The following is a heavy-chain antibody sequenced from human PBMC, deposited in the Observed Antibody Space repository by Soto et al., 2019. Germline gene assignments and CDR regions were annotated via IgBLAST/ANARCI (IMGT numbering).Heavy chain of an antibody. Sequence: SETRSLARPVSGGSRSSGIYYLYWIRQPRGKGLEWIGYIYYSGSTNYNPSLKSRVTISVDTSKIQFSLKLSAVTGADTAVYYCASRSSTSWANWFDPWGQGTLVTVSA. CDR1: GGSRSSGIYY. CDR3: ASRSSTSWANWFDP. V-gene: IGHV4-61*01. J-gene: IGHJ5*02. CDR2: IYYSGST. D-gene: IGHD2-2*01.